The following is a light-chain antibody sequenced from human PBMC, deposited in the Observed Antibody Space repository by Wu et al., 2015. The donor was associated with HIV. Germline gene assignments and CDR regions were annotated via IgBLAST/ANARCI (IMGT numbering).Light chain of an antibody. J-gene: IGKJ2*01. V-gene: IGKV1-6*01. Sequence: AIQMTQSPPSLSAFVGDRVTITCRASHGIKRNLGWYQEKPGKAPKLLIFAASSGQSGVASRFSGSGSGTEFTLTINSLQPEDVATYYCLQDFSTPYTFGQGTKVEIK. CDR1: HGIKRN. CDR3: LQDFSTPYT. CDR2: AAS.